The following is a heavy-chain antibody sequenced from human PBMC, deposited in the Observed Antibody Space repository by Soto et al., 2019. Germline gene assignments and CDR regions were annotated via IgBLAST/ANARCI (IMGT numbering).Heavy chain of an antibody. CDR3: ASSAVAGGGPGMDV. D-gene: IGHD6-19*01. Sequence: SETLSLTCAFSCGSIISSNWWSWVRQPPGKGLEWIGEIYHSGSTNYNPSLKSRVTISVDKSKNQFSLKLSSVTAADTAVYYCASSAVAGGGPGMDVWGQGTTVTVS. CDR2: IYHSGST. CDR1: CGSIISSNW. J-gene: IGHJ6*02. V-gene: IGHV4-4*02.